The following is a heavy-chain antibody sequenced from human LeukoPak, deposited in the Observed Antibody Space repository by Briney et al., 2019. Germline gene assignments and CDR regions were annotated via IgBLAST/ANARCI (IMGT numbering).Heavy chain of an antibody. J-gene: IGHJ4*02. CDR3: VKQGQFYYDSSGYYPLED. D-gene: IGHD3-22*01. CDR2: LSGSGDTT. CDR1: GFTFSNYA. Sequence: GGSLRLSCAASGFTFSNYAMEWVRQAPGRGLEWVSALSGSGDTTDYADSVKGRFTISRDNSKNTLYLQMNSLSAADTATYYCVKQGQFYYDSSGYYPLEDWGQGTLVTVSS. V-gene: IGHV3-23*01.